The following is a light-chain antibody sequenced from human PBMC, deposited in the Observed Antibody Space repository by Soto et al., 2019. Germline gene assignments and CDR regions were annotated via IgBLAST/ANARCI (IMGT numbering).Light chain of an antibody. Sequence: EIALTQSPGTLSLSPGERATLSCRASQGVGNKYLAWYQQRPGQAPSLLIYAASSRATGVPDRFSGSGSGTDFTLTISSLELEDFAVYYCQQYTNAHGITFGQGTRLEIK. CDR2: AAS. V-gene: IGKV3-20*01. CDR3: QQYTNAHGIT. CDR1: QGVGNKY. J-gene: IGKJ5*01.